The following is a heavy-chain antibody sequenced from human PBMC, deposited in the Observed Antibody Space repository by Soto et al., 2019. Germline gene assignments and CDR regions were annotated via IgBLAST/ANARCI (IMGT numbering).Heavy chain of an antibody. CDR1: GFTFNSYW. V-gene: IGHV3-74*01. J-gene: IGHJ4*02. Sequence: PGGSLRLSCAASGFTFNSYWMHWVRQAPGKGLVWVSRINSDGSSTSYADSVKGRFTISRDNAKNTLYLQMNSLRAEDTAVYYCARVYDYIWGSSSPLDYWGQGTLVTVSS. CDR2: INSDGSST. CDR3: ARVYDYIWGSSSPLDY. D-gene: IGHD3-16*01.